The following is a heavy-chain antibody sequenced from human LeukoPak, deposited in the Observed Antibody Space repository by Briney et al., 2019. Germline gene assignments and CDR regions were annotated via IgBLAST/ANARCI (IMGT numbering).Heavy chain of an antibody. CDR1: GFTFSDFA. V-gene: IGHV3-23*01. Sequence: GGSLRLSCAASGFTFSDFAMSWVRQAPGKGLECVSVISASGGSTYSADSVKARFTIARDNSRATVYLQMNSLRADDAAVYYCAKDRQLVAATMYYFDSWGQGTLVTVSS. D-gene: IGHD2-15*01. CDR3: AKDRQLVAATMYYFDS. J-gene: IGHJ4*02. CDR2: ISASGGST.